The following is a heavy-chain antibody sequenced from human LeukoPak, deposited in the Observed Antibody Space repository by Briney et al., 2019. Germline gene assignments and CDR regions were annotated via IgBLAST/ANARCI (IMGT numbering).Heavy chain of an antibody. J-gene: IGHJ4*02. Sequence: GGSLRLSCVASGFSLSTYSMNWVRQAPGKGLEWVSSFSGSGAYRYYADSVRGRFTISRDSAKNSLYLQMNSLRAEDTAVYYCARAYSSDRVGFGNYFDCWGQGTLVTVSS. CDR3: ARAYSSDRVGFGNYFDC. D-gene: IGHD6-19*01. CDR2: FSGSGAYR. V-gene: IGHV3-21*01. CDR1: GFSLSTYS.